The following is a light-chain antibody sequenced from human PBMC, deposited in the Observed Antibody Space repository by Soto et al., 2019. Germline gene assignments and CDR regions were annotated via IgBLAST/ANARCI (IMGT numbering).Light chain of an antibody. J-gene: IGKJ4*01. Sequence: EIVLTQSPATLSLSPGERATLSCRASQSVSSYLAWYQQKPGQAPTLLIYDASNRATGIPARFSGSGSVTDFTLTISSLEPEDFAVYYCQQRSNWLTFGGGTKVEIK. CDR1: QSVSSY. CDR2: DAS. V-gene: IGKV3-11*01. CDR3: QQRSNWLT.